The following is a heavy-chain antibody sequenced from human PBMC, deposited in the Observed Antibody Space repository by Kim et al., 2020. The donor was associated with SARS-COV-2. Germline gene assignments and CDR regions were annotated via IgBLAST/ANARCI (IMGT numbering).Heavy chain of an antibody. CDR2: INHSGST. J-gene: IGHJ4*02. CDR3: ARRGFPSYCSGGSCYSWTLKNYVDY. Sequence: SETLSLTCAVYGGSFSGYYWSWIRQPPGKGLEWIGEINHSGSTNYNPSLKSRVTISVDTSKNQFSLKLSSVTAADTAVYYCARRGFPSYCSGGSCYSWTLKNYVDYWGQGTLVTVSS. V-gene: IGHV4-34*01. CDR1: GGSFSGYY. D-gene: IGHD2-15*01.